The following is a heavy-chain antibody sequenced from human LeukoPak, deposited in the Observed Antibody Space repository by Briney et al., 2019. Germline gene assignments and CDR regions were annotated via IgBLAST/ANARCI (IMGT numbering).Heavy chain of an antibody. CDR2: IRYDGTEK. Sequence: GVSPRLSCAASGFTFSDYGIHWVRQAPGKGLEWVAFIRYDGTEKLYADSVKGRFTISRDNSKSTLYLQMSSLRPEDTAIYYCAKGRGSSGYIYFDYWGQGTLVTVSS. J-gene: IGHJ4*02. CDR1: GFTFSDYG. V-gene: IGHV3-30*02. CDR3: AKGRGSSGYIYFDY. D-gene: IGHD6-19*01.